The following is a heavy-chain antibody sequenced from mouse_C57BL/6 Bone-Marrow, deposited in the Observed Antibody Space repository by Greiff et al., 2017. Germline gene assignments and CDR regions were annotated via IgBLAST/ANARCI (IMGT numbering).Heavy chain of an antibody. D-gene: IGHD1-1*01. Sequence: EVKLMESGGGLVQPGGSLKLSCAASGFTFSDYYMYWVRQTPEKRLEWVAYISNGGGRTYYPDNVKGRITISRDNAKNTLYLQMSRLKSEDTAMYYGARRHYYGSSYWYFDVWGTGTTVTVSS. CDR1: GFTFSDYY. V-gene: IGHV5-12*01. J-gene: IGHJ1*03. CDR3: ARRHYYGSSYWYFDV. CDR2: ISNGGGRT.